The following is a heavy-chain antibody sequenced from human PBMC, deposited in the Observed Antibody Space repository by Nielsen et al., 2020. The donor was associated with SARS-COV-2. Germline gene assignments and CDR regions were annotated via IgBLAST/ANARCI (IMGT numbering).Heavy chain of an antibody. J-gene: IGHJ3*02. V-gene: IGHV4-59*01. CDR3: ARSPSTLYYYGSGADDAFDI. CDR1: GGSISSYY. CDR2: IYYSGST. Sequence: SETLSLTCTVSGGSISSYYWSWIRQPPGKGLEWIGYIYYSGSTNYNPSLKSRVTISVDTSKNQFSLKLSSVTAADTAVYYCARSPSTLYYYGSGADDAFDIWGQGTMVTVSS. D-gene: IGHD3-10*01.